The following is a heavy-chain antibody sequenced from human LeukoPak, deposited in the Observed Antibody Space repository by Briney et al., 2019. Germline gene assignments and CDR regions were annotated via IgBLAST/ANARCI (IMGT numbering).Heavy chain of an antibody. Sequence: ASVKVSCKASGYTFTGYYMHWVRQAPGQGLEWMGWINPNSGGTSYAQKFQGRVTLTRDTSISTAYMELSRLTSDDTAVYYCARERYGSGSYYFDYWGQGTLVTVSS. J-gene: IGHJ4*02. V-gene: IGHV1-2*02. CDR2: INPNSGGT. D-gene: IGHD3-10*01. CDR3: ARERYGSGSYYFDY. CDR1: GYTFTGYY.